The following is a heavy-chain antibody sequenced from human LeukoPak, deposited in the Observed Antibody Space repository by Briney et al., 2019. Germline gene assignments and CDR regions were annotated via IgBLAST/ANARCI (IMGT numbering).Heavy chain of an antibody. D-gene: IGHD4-17*01. V-gene: IGHV5-51*01. J-gene: IGHJ5*02. CDR2: IYPGDSDT. CDR3: ATQSSLRDWFDP. Sequence: RGESLKISCKGSGYSFTSYWIGGVRPLPGEGLEWIGIIYPGDSDTRYNPSFQGQVTISADKSISTAYLQWSSLKASDTAMYYCATQSSLRDWFDPWGQGTLVTVSS. CDR1: GYSFTSYW.